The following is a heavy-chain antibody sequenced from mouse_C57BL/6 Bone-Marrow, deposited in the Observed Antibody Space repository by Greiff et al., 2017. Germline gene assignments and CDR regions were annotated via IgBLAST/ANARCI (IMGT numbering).Heavy chain of an antibody. V-gene: IGHV1-54*01. CDR3: ARSKNWDSWFAY. D-gene: IGHD4-1*01. J-gene: IGHJ3*01. CDR2: INPGSGGT. Sequence: VQLQQSGAELVRPGTSVKVSCKASGYAFTNYLIEWVKQRPGQGLEWIGVINPGSGGTNDNEKFKGKATLTADKSSSTAYMQLSSLTSEDSAVYFCARSKNWDSWFAYWCQGTLVTVSA. CDR1: GYAFTNYL.